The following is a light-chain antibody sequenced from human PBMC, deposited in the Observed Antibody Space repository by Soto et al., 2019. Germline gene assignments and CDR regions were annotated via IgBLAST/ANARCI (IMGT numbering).Light chain of an antibody. J-gene: IGKJ1*01. CDR2: DAS. CDR1: QSVSSY. V-gene: IGKV3-11*01. Sequence: EIVLTQSPATLSLSPGERATLSCRASQSVSSYLAWYQQKPGQAPRLLIYDASNRATGIPARFSGSGSGTDFTLTISSLEPEDFAVYYCQKRSKWPPWTFGQGTKVEIK. CDR3: QKRSKWPPWT.